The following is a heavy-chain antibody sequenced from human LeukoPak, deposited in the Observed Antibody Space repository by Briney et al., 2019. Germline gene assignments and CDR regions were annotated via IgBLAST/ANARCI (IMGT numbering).Heavy chain of an antibody. D-gene: IGHD6-13*01. CDR1: GYTFTSYD. Sequence: GASVKVSCKASGYTFTSYDINWVRQATGQGVEGRGWMNPNSGNTGYAQKFQGRVTITRNTSISTAYMELSSLRSEDTAVYYCARGLRVAAAGLYYFDYWGQGTLVTVSS. CDR2: MNPNSGNT. CDR3: ARGLRVAAAGLYYFDY. J-gene: IGHJ4*02. V-gene: IGHV1-8*03.